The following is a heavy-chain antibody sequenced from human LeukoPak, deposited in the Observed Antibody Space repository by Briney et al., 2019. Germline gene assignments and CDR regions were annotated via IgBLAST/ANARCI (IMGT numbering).Heavy chain of an antibody. J-gene: IGHJ4*02. V-gene: IGHV3-21*01. D-gene: IGHD6-13*01. Sequence: GGSLRLSCAASGVTFSSDSMNWVRQAPGKGLEWVSSISSSSSYIYYADSVKGRFTISRDNAKNSLYLQMNSLRAEDTAVYYCARSQFPGIAAAGTDYWGQGTLVTVSS. CDR1: GVTFSSDS. CDR3: ARSQFPGIAAAGTDY. CDR2: ISSSSSYI.